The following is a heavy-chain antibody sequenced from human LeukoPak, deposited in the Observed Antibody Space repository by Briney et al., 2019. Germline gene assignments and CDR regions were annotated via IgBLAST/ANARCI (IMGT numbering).Heavy chain of an antibody. D-gene: IGHD3-3*01. CDR1: GGSFSGYY. Sequence: ASETLSLTCAVYGGSFSGYYWSWIRQPPGKGLEWIGEINHSGSTNYNPSLKSRVTISVDTSKNQFSLKLSSVTAADTAVYYCARGSSENYDFWSGYSGYYCYYMDVWGKGTTVTVSS. J-gene: IGHJ6*03. CDR2: INHSGST. CDR3: ARGSSENYDFWSGYSGYYCYYMDV. V-gene: IGHV4-34*01.